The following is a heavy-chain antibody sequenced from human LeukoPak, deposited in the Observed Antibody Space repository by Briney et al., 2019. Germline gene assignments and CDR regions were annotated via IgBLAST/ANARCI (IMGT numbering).Heavy chain of an antibody. Sequence: PSETLSLTCAVYGGSFSGYYWSWIRQPPGKGLEWVANIKHDESEKNYLDSVKGRFTISRDNAQNSLYLQMNGLRVEDTAVYYCTRRLDDWGQGTLVTVSS. CDR1: GGSFSGYY. D-gene: IGHD3-16*01. CDR2: IKHDESEK. J-gene: IGHJ4*02. CDR3: TRRLDD. V-gene: IGHV3-7*01.